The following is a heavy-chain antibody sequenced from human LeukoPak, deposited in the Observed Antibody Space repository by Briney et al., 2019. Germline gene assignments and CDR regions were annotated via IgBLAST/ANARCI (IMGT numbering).Heavy chain of an antibody. CDR2: IIPIFGTA. J-gene: IGHJ5*02. CDR3: ARAINWNDVANWFDP. Sequence: SVKVSCKASGGTFSSYAISWVRRAPGQGLEWMGGIIPIFGTANYAQKFQGRVTITADESTSTAYMELSSLRSEDTAVYYCARAINWNDVANWFDPWGQGTLVTVSS. D-gene: IGHD1-20*01. CDR1: GGTFSSYA. V-gene: IGHV1-69*01.